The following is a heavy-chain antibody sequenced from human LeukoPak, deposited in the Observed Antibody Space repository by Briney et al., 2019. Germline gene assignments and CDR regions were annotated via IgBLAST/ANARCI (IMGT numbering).Heavy chain of an antibody. CDR2: IYPGDSDT. J-gene: IGHJ2*01. Sequence: GESLKISCKGSGYSFTSYWIGWVRQMPGKGLEWMGIIYPGDSDTRYSPSFQGQVTISADKSINTAYLQWSGLKASDTAIYYCARRPRRDWFFDLWGRGTLVTVSS. V-gene: IGHV5-51*01. CDR3: ARRPRRDWFFDL. CDR1: GYSFTSYW.